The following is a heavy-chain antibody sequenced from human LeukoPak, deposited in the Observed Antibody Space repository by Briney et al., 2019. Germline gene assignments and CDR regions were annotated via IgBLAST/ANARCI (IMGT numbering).Heavy chain of an antibody. J-gene: IGHJ5*02. CDR3: ARAIVRVSSTDVTWFDP. CDR1: GGSISSGTYY. D-gene: IGHD2-2*01. V-gene: IGHV4-61*02. CDR2: IYISGST. Sequence: SQTLSLTCTVSGGSISSGTYYWSWIRQPAGKGLEWIGRIYISGSTTYNPSLKSRVTISVDTSKNQFSLKLSSVTAADTAVYYCARAIVRVSSTDVTWFDPWGQGTLVTVSS.